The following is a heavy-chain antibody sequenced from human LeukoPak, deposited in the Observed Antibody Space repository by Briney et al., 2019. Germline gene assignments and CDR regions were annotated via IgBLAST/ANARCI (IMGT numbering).Heavy chain of an antibody. Sequence: ASVKVSCKASGYTFTSYDINWVRQATGQGLEWMGWMNPNSGNTGYAQKFQGRVTMTRDTSISTAYLELTTLRSDDTAVYYCARVRRAYCGGDCWIQAGGFDYWGQGTLVTVSS. J-gene: IGHJ4*02. D-gene: IGHD2-21*02. CDR3: ARVRRAYCGGDCWIQAGGFDY. CDR1: GYTFTSYD. V-gene: IGHV1-8*01. CDR2: MNPNSGNT.